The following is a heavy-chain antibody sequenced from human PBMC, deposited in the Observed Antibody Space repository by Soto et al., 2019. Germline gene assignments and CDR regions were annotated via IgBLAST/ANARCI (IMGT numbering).Heavy chain of an antibody. CDR3: ARERGYSYGSDYGMDV. CDR2: IYYSGST. CDR1: VGSISIYY. Sequence: PSETLSITCTFSVGSISIYYWSWIRQPPGKGLEWIGYIYYSGSTNYNPSLKSRVTISVDTSKNQFSLKLSSVTAADTALYYCARERGYSYGSDYGMDVWGQGTTVTVSS. D-gene: IGHD5-18*01. J-gene: IGHJ6*01. V-gene: IGHV4-59*01.